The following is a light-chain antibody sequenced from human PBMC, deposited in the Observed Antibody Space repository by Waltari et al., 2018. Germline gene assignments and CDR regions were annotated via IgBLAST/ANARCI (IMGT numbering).Light chain of an antibody. CDR2: DTS. Sequence: DIVLTQSPATLSSSPGERATLSCRASQSLSNYLAWYQQKPGQAPRLLIYDTSNRATGIPARFSGSGFGTDFTLTISSLEPEDFAVYYCQQRRNWPLTFGEGTKVEIK. J-gene: IGKJ4*01. V-gene: IGKV3-11*01. CDR3: QQRRNWPLT. CDR1: QSLSNY.